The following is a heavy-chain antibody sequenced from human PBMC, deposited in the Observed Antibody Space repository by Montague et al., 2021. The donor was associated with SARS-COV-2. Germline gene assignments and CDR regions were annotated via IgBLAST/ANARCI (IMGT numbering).Heavy chain of an antibody. J-gene: IGHJ4*02. CDR3: TRGPPGY. V-gene: IGHV4-39*07. Sequence: SETLSLTCTVSGGSISSSSYYWGWIRQPPGKGLEWIGIIYYSGSTYYNPSLKSRVTISVDTAKNQFSLKLTSVNVADTAVYYCTRGPPGYWGQGTVVTVSS. CDR2: IYYSGST. CDR1: GGSISSSSYY.